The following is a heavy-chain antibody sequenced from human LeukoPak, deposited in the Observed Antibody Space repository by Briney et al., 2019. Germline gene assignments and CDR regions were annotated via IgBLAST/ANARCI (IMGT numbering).Heavy chain of an antibody. Sequence: SETLSLTCTVSGGSISSYYWSWIRQPPGKGLEWIGYIYYSGSTNYNPSLKSRVTISVDTSKNQFSLKLSSVTAADTAVYCCARATDFWSGYYIDYWGQGTLVTVSS. CDR1: GGSISSYY. J-gene: IGHJ4*02. CDR3: ARATDFWSGYYIDY. V-gene: IGHV4-59*01. CDR2: IYYSGST. D-gene: IGHD3-3*01.